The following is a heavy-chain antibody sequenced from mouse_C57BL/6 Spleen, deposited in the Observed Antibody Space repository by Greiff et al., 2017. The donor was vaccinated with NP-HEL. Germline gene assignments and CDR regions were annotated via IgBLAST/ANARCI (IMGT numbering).Heavy chain of an antibody. CDR1: GYTFTDYN. CDR3: VRTYGRASVDY. D-gene: IGHD1-1*01. J-gene: IGHJ2*01. Sequence: VQLQQSGPELVKPGASVKMSCKASGYTFTDYNMHWVKQSHGKSLEWIGYINPNNGGTSYNQKFKGKATLTVNKSSSTAYMELRSLTSEDSAVYYCVRTYGRASVDYWGQGTTLTVSS. V-gene: IGHV1-22*01. CDR2: INPNNGGT.